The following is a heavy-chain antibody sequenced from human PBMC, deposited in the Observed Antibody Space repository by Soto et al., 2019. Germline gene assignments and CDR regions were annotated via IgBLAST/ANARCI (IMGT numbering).Heavy chain of an antibody. J-gene: IGHJ4*02. D-gene: IGHD2-2*01. V-gene: IGHV3-30-3*01. CDR3: ASRYCVSASCPPGTY. Sequence: GGSLRLSCAASGFTFSSYAMHWVRQAPGKGLEWVAVISYDGSNKYYADSVKGRFTISRDNAKNSLFLQMNSLRAEDTAVYYCASRYCVSASCPPGTYWGQGTLVTVSS. CDR2: ISYDGSNK. CDR1: GFTFSSYA.